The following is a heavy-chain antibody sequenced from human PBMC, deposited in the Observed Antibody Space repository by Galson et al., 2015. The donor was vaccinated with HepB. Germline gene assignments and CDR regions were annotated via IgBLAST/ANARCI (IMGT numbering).Heavy chain of an antibody. CDR2: IYPGDSDT. J-gene: IGHJ5*02. CDR1: GYSFTSYW. V-gene: IGHV5-51*01. CDR3: ARQPPAPYYYDSSGYWFDP. D-gene: IGHD3-22*01. Sequence: QSGAEVKKPGESLKISCKGSGYSFTSYWIGWVRQMPGKGLEWMGTIYPGDSDTRYSPSFQGQVTISADKSISTAYLQWSSLKASDTAMYYCARQPPAPYYYDSSGYWFDPWGQGTLVTVSS.